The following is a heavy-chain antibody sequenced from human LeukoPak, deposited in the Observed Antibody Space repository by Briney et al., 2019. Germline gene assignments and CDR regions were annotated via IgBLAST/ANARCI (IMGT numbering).Heavy chain of an antibody. J-gene: IGHJ4*02. CDR2: IYLYGTT. D-gene: IGHD3-3*02. Sequence: SETLSLTCSVSIGSISSSKWWSWVRQSPVKGLEWIGEIYLYGTTNYNPSFTSRVTMSVDRSRNQFSLKLTSVTAADSAVYYCARAPAIFGGGGFDYWGQGALVTVSS. V-gene: IGHV4-4*02. CDR1: IGSISSSKW. CDR3: ARAPAIFGGGGFDY.